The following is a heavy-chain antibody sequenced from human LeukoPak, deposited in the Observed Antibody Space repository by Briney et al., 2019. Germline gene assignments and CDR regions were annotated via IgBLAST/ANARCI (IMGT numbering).Heavy chain of an antibody. V-gene: IGHV5-51*01. D-gene: IGHD1-26*01. CDR1: GYSFTIHW. CDR2: IYPGDSYT. J-gene: IGHJ4*02. CDR3: ARHGPDSGSLRYFDY. Sequence: GESLMISCKGSGYSFTIHWIGWVRQLPGKGLEWMGSIYPGDSYTRNSPSFQGQVTISADKSISTPYLQWSSLKASDTAMYYCARHGPDSGSLRYFDYLGQGSMVSVS.